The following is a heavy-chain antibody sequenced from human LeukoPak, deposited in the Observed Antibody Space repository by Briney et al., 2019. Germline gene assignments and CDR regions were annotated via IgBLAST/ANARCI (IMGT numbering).Heavy chain of an antibody. Sequence: GRSLRLSCTASGFTFDNYGMHWVRQAPGRGLEWVALLTYDENNEYYAASVEGRFTISRDKSKRTLYLQMNSLRPEDTAVYYCAKDWGQDGSGHSYLILDHWGQGALVIVSS. CDR2: LTYDENNE. V-gene: IGHV3-30*18. D-gene: IGHD3-22*01. CDR3: AKDWGQDGSGHSYLILDH. CDR1: GFTFDNYG. J-gene: IGHJ4*02.